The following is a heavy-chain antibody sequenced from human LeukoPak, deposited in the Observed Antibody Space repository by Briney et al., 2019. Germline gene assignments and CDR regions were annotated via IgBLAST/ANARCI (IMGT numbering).Heavy chain of an antibody. J-gene: IGHJ4*02. CDR1: LYTLTDYY. D-gene: IGHD6-13*01. Sequence: GASVTVSCQASLYTLTDYYMQWVGQVPGHPLEWMGWINPNSGCTNYAQKFHARVTMTRDTSLTTAYMEPTRLRSDHRAVYCCSRGFSSWYMSPYYREYCGQGAPVSVSS. CDR3: SRGFSSWYMSPYYREY. V-gene: IGHV1-2*02. CDR2: INPNSGCT.